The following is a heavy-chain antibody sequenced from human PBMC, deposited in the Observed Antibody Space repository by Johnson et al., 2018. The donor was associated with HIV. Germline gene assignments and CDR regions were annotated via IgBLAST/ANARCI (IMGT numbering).Heavy chain of an antibody. V-gene: IGHV3-30*04. CDR2: ISYDGTKK. CDR1: RFTFSSHA. CDR3: AKVGGYSYGES. Sequence: QVQLVESGGGVVQPGRSLRLSCAASRFTFSSHAMHWVRQAPGKGLEWVAVISYDGTKKNYADSVKGRFTISRDNSKNTLCLQMNSLRAEDTAVYYCAKVGGYSYGESWGQGTMVTVSS. D-gene: IGHD5-18*01. J-gene: IGHJ3*01.